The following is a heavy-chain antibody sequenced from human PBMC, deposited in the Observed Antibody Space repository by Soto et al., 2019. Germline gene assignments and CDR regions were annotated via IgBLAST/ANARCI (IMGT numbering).Heavy chain of an antibody. V-gene: IGHV1-69*02. D-gene: IGHD3-10*01. CDR3: ATNYGSGSTHFDN. CDR1: GDTFNFYT. CDR2: IIPMLGMS. Sequence: QVQLVQSGAEVKTPGSSVKVSCTASGDTFNFYTLSWVRQDRGQGLEWMGRIIPMLGMSNYAQKFQGRVKMISDKSTRTVYMVMSGLRSQDTALYYCATNYGSGSTHFDNWGQGTLVTVSS. J-gene: IGHJ4*02.